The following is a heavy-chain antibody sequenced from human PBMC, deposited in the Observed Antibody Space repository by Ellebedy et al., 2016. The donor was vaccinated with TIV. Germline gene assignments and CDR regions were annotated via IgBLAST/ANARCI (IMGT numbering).Heavy chain of an antibody. CDR2: IYYGGST. J-gene: IGHJ4*02. V-gene: IGHV4-39*01. D-gene: IGHD6-19*01. Sequence: MPSETLSLTCAVYGGSFTSYYWGWIRQPPGKGLEWIGSIYYGGSTYYNPSLKSRVTISVDTSKNHFSLKLTSVTAADTAVYYCARHPLEWLVGPMYFDYWGQGTLVTVSS. CDR1: GGSFTSYY. CDR3: ARHPLEWLVGPMYFDY.